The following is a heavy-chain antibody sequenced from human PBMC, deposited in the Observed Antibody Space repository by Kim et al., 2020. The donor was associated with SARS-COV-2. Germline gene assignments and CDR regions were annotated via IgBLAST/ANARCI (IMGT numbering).Heavy chain of an antibody. J-gene: IGHJ4*02. CDR3: ARDIQLWFSNGDY. D-gene: IGHD5-18*01. V-gene: IGHV3-30*04. CDR2: ISYDGSNK. Sequence: GGSLRLSCAASGFTFSSYAMHWVRQAPGKGLEWVAVISYDGSNKYYADSVKGRFTISRDNSKNTLYLQMNSLRAEDTAVYYCARDIQLWFSNGDYWGQGTLVTVSS. CDR1: GFTFSSYA.